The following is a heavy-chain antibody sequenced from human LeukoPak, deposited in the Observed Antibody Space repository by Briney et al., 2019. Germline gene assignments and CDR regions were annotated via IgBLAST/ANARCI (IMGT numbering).Heavy chain of an antibody. Sequence: SETLSLTCAVCGGSFSGDNWSWIRQPPGKGLEWIGEINHSGSTNYNPSLKSRVTISVDTSKNQFSLKLSSVTAADTAVFYCASSGYYSYFDYWGQGTLVTVSS. V-gene: IGHV4-34*01. CDR1: GGSFSGDN. D-gene: IGHD3-22*01. CDR2: INHSGST. J-gene: IGHJ4*02. CDR3: ASSGYYSYFDY.